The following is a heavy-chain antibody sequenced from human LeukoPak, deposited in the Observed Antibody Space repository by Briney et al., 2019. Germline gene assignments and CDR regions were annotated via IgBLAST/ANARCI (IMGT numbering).Heavy chain of an antibody. CDR2: ISGSGGST. V-gene: IGHV3-23*01. J-gene: IGHJ4*02. D-gene: IGHD6-13*01. CDR1: GFTFSSYS. CDR3: AKKGSRVDYGIAAAVSLEGRLDY. Sequence: PGGSLRLSCAASGFTFSSYSMNWVRQAPGKGLEWVSAISGSGGSTYYADSVKGRFTISRDNSKNTLYLQMNSLRAEDTAVYYCAKKGSRVDYGIAAAVSLEGRLDYWGQGTLVTVSS.